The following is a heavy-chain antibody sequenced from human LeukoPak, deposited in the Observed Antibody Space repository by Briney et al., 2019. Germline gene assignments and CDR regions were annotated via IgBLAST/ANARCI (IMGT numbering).Heavy chain of an antibody. CDR3: AKARLRWLPTADFDY. V-gene: IGHV3-23*01. CDR2: ISGSGGST. D-gene: IGHD4-23*01. CDR1: GFTFSSYA. Sequence: GGSLRLSCAASGFTFSSYAMSWVRQAPGKGLEWVSAISGSGGSTYYADSVKGRFTISRDNSKNTLYLQMNSLRAEDTAVYYYAKARLRWLPTADFDYWGQGTLVTVSS. J-gene: IGHJ4*02.